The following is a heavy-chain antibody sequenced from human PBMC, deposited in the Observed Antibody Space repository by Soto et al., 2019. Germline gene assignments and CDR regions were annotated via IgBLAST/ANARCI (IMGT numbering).Heavy chain of an antibody. D-gene: IGHD1-26*01. J-gene: IGHJ5*02. Sequence: EVQLVESGGGLVQPGGSLRLSCPASGFTFIGYWMHWVRQGPGKGLVWVSRINNDGSDTTYADSVKGRFTISRDNAKNMLYLQMNSLRVDDTAVYYCARDESMVRERWFDPWGQGTLVTVSS. CDR2: INNDGSDT. CDR1: GFTFIGYW. V-gene: IGHV3-74*01. CDR3: ARDESMVRERWFDP.